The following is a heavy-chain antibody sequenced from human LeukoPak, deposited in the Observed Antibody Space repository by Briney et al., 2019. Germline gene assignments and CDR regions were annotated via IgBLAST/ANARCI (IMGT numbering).Heavy chain of an antibody. CDR2: IYYTGST. V-gene: IGHV4-59*01. Sequence: SETLSLTCTVSGGSISSYYWSWIRQPPGKGLECIGHIYYTGSTDYNPSLKSRVTISLDTSKNQFSLKLSSVTAADTAVYYCAVGYCSGGDCYVSNYWGQGTLVTVSS. D-gene: IGHD2-15*01. CDR3: AVGYCSGGDCYVSNY. CDR1: GGSISSYY. J-gene: IGHJ4*02.